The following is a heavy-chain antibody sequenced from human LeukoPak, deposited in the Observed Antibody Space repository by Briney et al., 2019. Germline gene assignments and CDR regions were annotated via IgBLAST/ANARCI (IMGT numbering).Heavy chain of an antibody. CDR3: AREETGSGSYFDS. V-gene: IGHV3-21*01. D-gene: IGHD1-26*01. CDR1: GFTFSLYS. CDR2: ISSRSSYI. J-gene: IGHJ4*02. Sequence: GGSLRLSCAASGFTFSLYSMNWVRQAPGKGLEWVSSISSRSSYIYYADSLKGRFTMSRDNAKKSLYLQMNSLRAEDTAVYYCAREETGSGSYFDSWGQGTLVTVSS.